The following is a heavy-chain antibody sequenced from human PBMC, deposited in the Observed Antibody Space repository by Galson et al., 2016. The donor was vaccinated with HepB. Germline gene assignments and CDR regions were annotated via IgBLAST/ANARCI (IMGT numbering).Heavy chain of an antibody. D-gene: IGHD6-19*01. CDR1: GFSFQNYA. V-gene: IGHV3-43D*03. CDR3: VKVGSAIAVTGYFDN. CDR2: ISWDAGTT. Sequence: SLRLSCAASGFSFQNYAMHWVRQAPGKGLEWVSLISWDAGTTYYVDFVKGRFTISRDSTKNSLYLQMNSLRPEDTAIYYCVKVGSAIAVTGYFDNWGQGTLVTDSS. J-gene: IGHJ4*02.